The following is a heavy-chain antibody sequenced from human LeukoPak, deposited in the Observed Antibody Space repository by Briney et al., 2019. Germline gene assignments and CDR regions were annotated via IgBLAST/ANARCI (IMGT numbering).Heavy chain of an antibody. D-gene: IGHD3-22*01. CDR1: GGSISSSSYY. CDR3: ARETLDRGYYYDSSGFFDY. V-gene: IGHV4-39*07. J-gene: IGHJ4*02. CDR2: IYYSGST. Sequence: SETLSLTCTVSGGSISSSSYYWGWIRQPPGKGLEWIGSIYYSGSTYYNPSLKSRVTISVDTSKNQFSLKLSSVTAADTAVYYCARETLDRGYYYDSSGFFDYWGQGTLVTVSS.